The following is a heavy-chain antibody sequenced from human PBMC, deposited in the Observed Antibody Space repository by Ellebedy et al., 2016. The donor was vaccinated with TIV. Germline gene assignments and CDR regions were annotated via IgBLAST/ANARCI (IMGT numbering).Heavy chain of an antibody. J-gene: IGHJ5*02. Sequence: ASVKVSCKASGYTFSTQGISWVRQAPGQGLEWMGWVSPYNGYAGYAQRFRDRVTMPADTSTSTAYMELNSLRSDDTAVYYCAREVYGDSLNWFDPWGQGTLVTVSS. CDR2: VSPYNGYA. V-gene: IGHV1-18*01. D-gene: IGHD4-17*01. CDR1: GYTFSTQG. CDR3: AREVYGDSLNWFDP.